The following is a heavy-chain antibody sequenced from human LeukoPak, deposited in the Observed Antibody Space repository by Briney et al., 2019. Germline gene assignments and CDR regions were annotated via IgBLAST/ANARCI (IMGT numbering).Heavy chain of an antibody. D-gene: IGHD2-2*02. J-gene: IGHJ4*01. CDR1: GGSISSGGYY. CDR3: ASAYCTTTYCYIDY. V-gene: IGHV4-31*03. CDR2: ICYSGST. Sequence: SQTLSLTCTVSGGSISSGGYYWNWISQHPGKGLEWIGYICYSGSTCYNPSLQSRVTISVDTSKNQFSLKLRSVTAADTAVYYCASAYCTTTYCYIDYWGQGTLVTVSS.